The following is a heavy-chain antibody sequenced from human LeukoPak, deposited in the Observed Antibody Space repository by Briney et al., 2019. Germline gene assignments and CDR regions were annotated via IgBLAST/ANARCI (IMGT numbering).Heavy chain of an antibody. J-gene: IGHJ3*01. CDR1: GFTFSSYW. D-gene: IGHD6-6*01. Sequence: PGGSLRLSCAASGFTFSSYWMSWVRQAPGMGLEWVANIKQDGSEKHYVDSVKGRLTISRDNAKNSLYLQINSLRAEDTAVYYCARSSYSSSSSVWGQGTMVTVSS. CDR3: ARSSYSSSSSV. V-gene: IGHV3-7*03. CDR2: IKQDGSEK.